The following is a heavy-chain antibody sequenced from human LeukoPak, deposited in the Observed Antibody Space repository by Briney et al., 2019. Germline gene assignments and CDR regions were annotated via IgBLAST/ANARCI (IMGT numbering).Heavy chain of an antibody. Sequence: GSLRLSCAASGFTFSSYWMSWVRQAPGKGLEWIGEINHSGSTNYNPSLKSRVTISINTSKNQFSLKLSSVTAADTAVYYCARRNGQDIVATFRRRYYFDYWGQGTLVTVSS. D-gene: IGHD5-12*01. CDR1: GFTFSSYW. CDR2: INHSGST. V-gene: IGHV4-34*01. J-gene: IGHJ4*02. CDR3: ARRNGQDIVATFRRRYYFDY.